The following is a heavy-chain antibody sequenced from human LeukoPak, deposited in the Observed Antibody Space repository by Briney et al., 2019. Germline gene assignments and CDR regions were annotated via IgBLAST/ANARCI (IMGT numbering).Heavy chain of an antibody. V-gene: IGHV3-48*02. J-gene: IGHJ4*02. D-gene: IGHD5-12*01. CDR3: ARGGGGYGYFDS. CDR2: ISGGGSSI. Sequence: GGSLRLSCAASGFTFSSYGMHWVRPAPGKGLEWLSYISGGGSSIYYAASVKGRFTISRDKAKNSLYLQMNSLRDEDTALYYCARGGGGYGYFDSWGQGTLVTVSS. CDR1: GFTFSSYG.